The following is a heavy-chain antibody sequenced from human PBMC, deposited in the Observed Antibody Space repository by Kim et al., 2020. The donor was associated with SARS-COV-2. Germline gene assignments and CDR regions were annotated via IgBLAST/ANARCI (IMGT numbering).Heavy chain of an antibody. V-gene: IGHV3-33*01. D-gene: IGHD3-9*01. CDR1: GFKFNDYG. CDR2: IWHEGSNK. Sequence: GGSLRLSCAASGFKFNDYGMHWVRQAPGKGLDWVAVIWHEGSNKYYADSVKGRFTISRDDAKNTLYLQMSSLRAEDTAVYYCARDDILTGYTIDYWGQGT. J-gene: IGHJ4*02. CDR3: ARDDILTGYTIDY.